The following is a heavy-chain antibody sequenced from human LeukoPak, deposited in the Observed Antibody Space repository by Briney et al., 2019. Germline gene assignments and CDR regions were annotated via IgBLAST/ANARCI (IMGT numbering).Heavy chain of an antibody. V-gene: IGHV4-39*01. CDR1: GGSISSSSYY. Sequence: PSETLSLTCTVSGGSISSSSYYWGWIRQPPGKGLEWIGSIYYSGSTYYNPSLKSRVTISVGTSKNQFSLKLSSVTAADTAVYYCATLSDGYSSGWRASHRPLDYWGQGTLVTVSS. J-gene: IGHJ4*02. CDR3: ATLSDGYSSGWRASHRPLDY. CDR2: IYYSGST. D-gene: IGHD6-19*01.